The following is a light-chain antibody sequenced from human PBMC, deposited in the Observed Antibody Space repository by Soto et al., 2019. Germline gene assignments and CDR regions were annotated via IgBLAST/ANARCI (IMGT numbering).Light chain of an antibody. J-gene: IGKJ1*01. Sequence: EIVVTQFPATLSESPGERVTLSCRTSQSVSTNLAWYQQRPGEAPRLLIFDASARAVDIPGRFSGSGSGTEFTLTISSLQPEDFATYYCQQSYSTPLWTFGQGTKVDIK. CDR3: QQSYSTPLWT. V-gene: IGKV3D-15*01. CDR2: DAS. CDR1: QSVSTN.